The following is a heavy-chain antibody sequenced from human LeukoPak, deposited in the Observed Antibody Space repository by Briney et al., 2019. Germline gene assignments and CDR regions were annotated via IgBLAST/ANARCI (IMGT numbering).Heavy chain of an antibody. Sequence: GGSLRLSCAASGFTFSSCEMNWVRQAPGKGLEWVSYISSSGTTIYYADSVKGRFTISRDNAKNSLYLQMNSLRAEDTAVYYCAAGYSSGWPLSDGYWGQGTLVTVSS. D-gene: IGHD6-19*01. CDR2: ISSSGTTI. V-gene: IGHV3-48*03. CDR1: GFTFSSCE. CDR3: AAGYSSGWPLSDGY. J-gene: IGHJ4*02.